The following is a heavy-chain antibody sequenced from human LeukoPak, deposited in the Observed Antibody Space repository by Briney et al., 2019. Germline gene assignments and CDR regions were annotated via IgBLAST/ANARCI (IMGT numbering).Heavy chain of an antibody. CDR2: IYHSGST. V-gene: IGHV4-38-2*01. CDR3: ASLPSNTVTHDY. CDR1: GNSISSSYY. J-gene: IGHJ4*02. D-gene: IGHD4-11*01. Sequence: PSETLYLTCAVSGNSISSSYYWGWIRQPPGKGLEWIGTIYHSGSTHYNPSLKSRVTLSVDTSKNQFSLKLRSVTAADTAVYYCASLPSNTVTHDYWGQGTLVTVSS.